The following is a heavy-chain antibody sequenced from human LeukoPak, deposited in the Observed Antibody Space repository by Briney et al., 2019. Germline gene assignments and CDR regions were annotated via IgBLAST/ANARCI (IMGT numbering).Heavy chain of an antibody. CDR2: IRSKAYGGTT. CDR3: TREHSSGWYGGGYYYYGMDV. D-gene: IGHD6-19*01. V-gene: IGHV3-49*04. CDR1: GFMFSSYG. Sequence: GGSLRLSCAASGFMFSSYGMHWVRQAPGKGLEWVGFIRSKAYGGTTEYAASVKGRFTISRDDSKSIAYLQMNSLKTEDTAVYYCTREHSSGWYGGGYYYYGMDVWGQGTTVTVSS. J-gene: IGHJ6*02.